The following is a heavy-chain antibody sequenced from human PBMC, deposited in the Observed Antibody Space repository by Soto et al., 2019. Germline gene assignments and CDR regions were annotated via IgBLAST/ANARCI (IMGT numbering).Heavy chain of an antibody. V-gene: IGHV3-30-3*01. CDR1: GFAFYTYA. J-gene: IGHJ4*02. CDR3: TRAPEALDC. CDR2: ISYDGSKT. Sequence: QVQLVESGGGVVQPGRSLRLSCEASGFAFYTYAMHWVRQAPGKGLEWVAAISYDGSKTYYADFVKGRFTISRDNSKNTLNVQMNSLRGDDTAVYYCTRAPEALDCWGQGTLVTVS.